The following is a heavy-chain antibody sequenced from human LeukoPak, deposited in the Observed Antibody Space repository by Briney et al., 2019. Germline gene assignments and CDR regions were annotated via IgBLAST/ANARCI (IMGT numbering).Heavy chain of an antibody. CDR3: ASATYYYDSSGSQGDAFDI. J-gene: IGHJ3*02. CDR2: ISSSSSYI. Sequence: PGGSLRLSCAASGFTVSSNYMNWVRQAPGKGLEWVSSISSSSSYIYYADSVKGRFTISRDNAKNSLYLQMNSLRAEDTAVYYCASATYYYDSSGSQGDAFDIWGQGTMVTVSS. V-gene: IGHV3-21*01. CDR1: GFTVSSNY. D-gene: IGHD3-22*01.